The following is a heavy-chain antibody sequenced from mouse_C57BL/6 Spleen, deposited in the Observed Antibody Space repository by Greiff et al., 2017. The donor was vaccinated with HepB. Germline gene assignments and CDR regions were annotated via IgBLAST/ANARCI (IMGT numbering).Heavy chain of an antibody. D-gene: IGHD1-1*01. CDR3: GMPLHYYGSSSGDY. V-gene: IGHV1-55*01. J-gene: IGHJ2*01. CDR1: GYTFTSYW. Sequence: VQLQQPGAELVKPGASVKMSCKASGYTFTSYWITWVKQRPGQGLEWIGDIYPGSGSTNYNEKFKSKATLTVDTSSSTAYMQRSSLTSEDSAVYYCGMPLHYYGSSSGDYWGQGTTLTVSS. CDR2: IYPGSGST.